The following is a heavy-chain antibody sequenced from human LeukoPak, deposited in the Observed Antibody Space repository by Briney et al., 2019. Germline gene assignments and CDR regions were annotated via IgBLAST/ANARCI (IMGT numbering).Heavy chain of an antibody. Sequence: GGSLRLSCAASGFTFSNYGMHWVRQAPGKGLEWGAVIWYDGSNKYYADSVKGRFTISRDNSKNTLYLQMNSLRVEDTAVYYCASDVGYDKNWFDPWGQGTLVTVSS. CDR1: GFTFSNYG. D-gene: IGHD2-8*02. V-gene: IGHV3-33*01. J-gene: IGHJ5*02. CDR3: ASDVGYDKNWFDP. CDR2: IWYDGSNK.